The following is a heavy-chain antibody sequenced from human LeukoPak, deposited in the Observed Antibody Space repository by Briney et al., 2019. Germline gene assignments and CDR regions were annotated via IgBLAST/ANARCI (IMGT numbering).Heavy chain of an antibody. CDR3: AKTAIYGSGSYYGD. J-gene: IGHJ4*02. CDR2: ISGSGGST. CDR1: GFTFSSYA. V-gene: IGHV3-23*01. D-gene: IGHD3-10*01. Sequence: GSLRLSCAASGFTFSSYAMSWVRQAPGKGLEWVSAISGSGGSTYYADSVKGRLTISRDNSKNTLYLQMNSLRAEDTAVYYCAKTAIYGSGSYYGDWGQGTLVTVSS.